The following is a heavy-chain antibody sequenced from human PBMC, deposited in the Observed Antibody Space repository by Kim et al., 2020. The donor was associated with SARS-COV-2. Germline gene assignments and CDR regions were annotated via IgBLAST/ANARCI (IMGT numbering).Heavy chain of an antibody. V-gene: IGHV4-34*01. CDR2: INHSGST. CDR1: AGSFSGYY. D-gene: IGHD6-6*01. CDR3: SRVGYNSPSHWSFDS. Sequence: SETLSLTCAVYAGSFSGYYWSWIRQPPGKGLEWIGEINHSGSTNYNPSLKSRVTISVDTSKNQFSLKLSSVTAADTAVYYCSRVGYNSPSHWSFDSWG. J-gene: IGHJ5*01.